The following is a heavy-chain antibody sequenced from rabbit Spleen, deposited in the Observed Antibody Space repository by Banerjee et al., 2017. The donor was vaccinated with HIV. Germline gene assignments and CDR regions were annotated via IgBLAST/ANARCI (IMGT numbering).Heavy chain of an antibody. CDR2: IYAGSSGNT. CDR3: ARDLTGAIGWNFYL. D-gene: IGHD7-1*01. V-gene: IGHV1S45*01. CDR1: GFSFSNSYW. Sequence: QEQLVESGGGLVQPEGSLTLTCTVSGFSFSNSYWICWVRQAPGKGLEWIACIYAGSSGNTYYATWAKGRFTISTTSSTTVTLQMTSLTAADTATYFCARDLTGAIGWNFYLWGPGTLVTVS. J-gene: IGHJ4*01.